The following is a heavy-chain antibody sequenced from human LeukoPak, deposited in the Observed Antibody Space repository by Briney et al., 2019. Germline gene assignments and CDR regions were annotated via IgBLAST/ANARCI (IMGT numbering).Heavy chain of an antibody. D-gene: IGHD3-10*01. V-gene: IGHV1-2*02. CDR2: INPNSGGT. CDR3: ARDRNNRGSGSYAH. Sequence: GASVKVSCKASGYTFTGYYMHWVRQAPGQGLEWMGWINPNSGGTNYAQKFQGRVTMTRDTSISTAYMELSWLRSDDTAVYYCARDRNNRGSGSYAHWGQGTLVTVSS. CDR1: GYTFTGYY. J-gene: IGHJ4*02.